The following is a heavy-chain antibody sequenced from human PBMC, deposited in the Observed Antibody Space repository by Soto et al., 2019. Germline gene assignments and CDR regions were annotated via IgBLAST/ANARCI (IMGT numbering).Heavy chain of an antibody. Sequence: QVQLVESGGGVVQPGRSLRLSCAASAFTFSSYGMHWVRQAPGKGLEWVAVMSYDGSNKYYADSVKGRFTISRDNSKNTLYLQMNSLRAEDTAVYYCAKVGVAAAGILNDAYDIWGQGTMVTVSS. J-gene: IGHJ3*02. CDR3: AKVGVAAAGILNDAYDI. CDR1: AFTFSSYG. D-gene: IGHD6-13*01. V-gene: IGHV3-30*18. CDR2: MSYDGSNK.